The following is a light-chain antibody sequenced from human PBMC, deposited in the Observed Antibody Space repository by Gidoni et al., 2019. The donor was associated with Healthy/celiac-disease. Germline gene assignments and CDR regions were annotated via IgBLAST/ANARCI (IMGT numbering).Light chain of an antibody. V-gene: IGLV3-1*01. CDR3: QAWDSSTYYV. CDR2: QDS. Sequence: SYELTQPPSVSRSPGQTTSITCSGDKLGDKYACWYQQKPGQSPVLVIYQDSKRPTGIPERFSGSNSGNTATLTISGTQAMDEADYYCQAWDSSTYYVFGTGTKVTVL. CDR1: KLGDKY. J-gene: IGLJ1*01.